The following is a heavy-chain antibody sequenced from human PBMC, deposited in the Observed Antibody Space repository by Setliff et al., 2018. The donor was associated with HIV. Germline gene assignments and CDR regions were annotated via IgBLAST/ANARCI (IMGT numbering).Heavy chain of an antibody. D-gene: IGHD5-12*01. CDR3: ARGATITYYFDY. CDR2: INPSGGST. V-gene: IGHV1-46*01. CDR1: GYTFTSYY. Sequence: ASVKVSCKASGYTFTSYYIHWVRQAPGQGLEWMGRINPSGGSTSYAQKFQGRVTMTRDTSTSTVYMELSSLRSEDTAVYYCARGATITYYFDYWGQGTPVTVSS. J-gene: IGHJ4*02.